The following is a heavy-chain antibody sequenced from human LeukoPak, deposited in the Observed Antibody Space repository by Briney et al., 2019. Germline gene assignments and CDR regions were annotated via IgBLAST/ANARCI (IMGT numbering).Heavy chain of an antibody. CDR1: GFTFSSYS. V-gene: IGHV3-21*01. Sequence: GGSLRLSCAASGFTFSSYSMNWVRQAPGKGLEWVSSISSSSSYIYYADSVKGRFTISRDNAKNSLYLQMNSLRAEDTAVYYCARDGSHSSSWYWFDYWGQGTLVTVSS. D-gene: IGHD6-13*01. CDR3: ARDGSHSSSWYWFDY. CDR2: ISSSSSYI. J-gene: IGHJ4*02.